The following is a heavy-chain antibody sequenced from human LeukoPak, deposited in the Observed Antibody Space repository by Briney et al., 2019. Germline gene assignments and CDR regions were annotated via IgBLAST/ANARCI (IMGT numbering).Heavy chain of an antibody. CDR1: GFTFSSYG. CDR2: ISYDGSNK. J-gene: IGHJ3*02. CDR3: ATLDI. Sequence: PGRSLRLSCAASGFTFSSYGMHWVRQAPGKGLEWVAVISYDGSNKYYADSVKGRFTISRDNSKNTLYLQMNSLRAEDTAVYYCATLDIWGQGTMVTVPS. V-gene: IGHV3-30*03.